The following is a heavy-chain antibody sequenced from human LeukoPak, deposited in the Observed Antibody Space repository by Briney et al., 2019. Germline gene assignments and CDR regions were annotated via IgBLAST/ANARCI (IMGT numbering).Heavy chain of an antibody. Sequence: GGSLRLSCAASGFTFNTYTMNWVRQAPGKGLEWVSYISGSSGIIDYADSVRGRFTISRDNAKNSLYLQMNSLRAEDTAVYYCPADYDSTGYRGALDIWGQRTMVTVSS. CDR3: PADYDSTGYRGALDI. CDR1: GFTFNTYT. J-gene: IGHJ3*02. CDR2: ISGSSGII. V-gene: IGHV3-48*04. D-gene: IGHD3-22*01.